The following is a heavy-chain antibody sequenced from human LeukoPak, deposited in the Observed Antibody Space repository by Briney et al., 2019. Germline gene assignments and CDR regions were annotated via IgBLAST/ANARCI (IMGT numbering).Heavy chain of an antibody. CDR1: GGSFSGYY. V-gene: IGHV4-34*01. Sequence: SETLSLTCAVYGGSFSGYYWSWIRQPPGKGLEWIGEINHSGSTNYNPSLKSRVTISVDTSKNQFSLKLSSVTAADTAVYYCASLDAFDIWGQGTMGTVSS. J-gene: IGHJ3*02. CDR2: INHSGST. CDR3: ASLDAFDI.